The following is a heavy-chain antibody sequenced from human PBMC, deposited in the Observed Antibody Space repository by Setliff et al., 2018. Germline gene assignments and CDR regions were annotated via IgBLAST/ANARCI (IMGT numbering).Heavy chain of an antibody. D-gene: IGHD2-15*01. CDR2: IWHDGGNK. CDR1: GFTFSNYR. V-gene: IGHV3-33*08. Sequence: GGSLRLSCAASGFTFSNYRMHWVRQAPGKGLEWVAVIWHDGGNKYHADSVKGRFTISRDNSKNTLYLQVNSLRAEDTAVYYCARDLGARYCSGGSCSHYYYYYYMDVWGKGTTVTVSS. J-gene: IGHJ6*03. CDR3: ARDLGARYCSGGSCSHYYYYYYMDV.